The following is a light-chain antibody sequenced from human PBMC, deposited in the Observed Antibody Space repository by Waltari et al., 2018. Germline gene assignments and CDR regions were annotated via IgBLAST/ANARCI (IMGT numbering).Light chain of an antibody. Sequence: QSVLTQPPSVSAAPGQRVTISSSGTIPNLRNYYVSLYHQLPGAAPKLLIYDNNKRPAGLPDRFSASKSGTSATLGITGLQIGDEADYYCATWDNSLSEVVFGGGTKLTVL. CDR3: ATWDNSLSEVV. CDR2: DNN. V-gene: IGLV1-51*01. J-gene: IGLJ2*01. CDR1: IPNLRNYY.